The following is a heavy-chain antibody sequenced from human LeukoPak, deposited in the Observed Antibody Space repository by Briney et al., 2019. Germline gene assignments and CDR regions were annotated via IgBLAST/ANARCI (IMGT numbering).Heavy chain of an antibody. CDR3: ARVQWFYSSGWQHYFDY. Sequence: GGSLRLSCAPSGLTVSNNYMSWVRQAPGKGLEWVSVIYSGGTTYYADSVKGRFTISRDDSKNTVYLQMNSLRGEDTAVYYCARVQWFYSSGWQHYFDYWGQGTLVTVSS. CDR1: GLTVSNNY. V-gene: IGHV3-53*01. D-gene: IGHD6-25*01. J-gene: IGHJ4*02. CDR2: IYSGGTT.